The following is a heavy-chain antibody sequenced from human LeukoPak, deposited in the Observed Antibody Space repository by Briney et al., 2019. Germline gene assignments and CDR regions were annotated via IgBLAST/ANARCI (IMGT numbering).Heavy chain of an antibody. CDR2: INPSGGST. D-gene: IGHD6-13*01. V-gene: IGHV1-46*01. CDR1: GYTFTSYY. CDR3: ARDRQLVKLYYYYYMDV. J-gene: IGHJ6*03. Sequence: ASVKVSCKASGYTFTSYYMHWVRHAPGQGLEWMGIINPSGGSTSYAQKFQGRVTMTRDMSTSTVYMELSSLRSEDTAVYYCARDRQLVKLYYYYYMDVWGKGTTVTVSS.